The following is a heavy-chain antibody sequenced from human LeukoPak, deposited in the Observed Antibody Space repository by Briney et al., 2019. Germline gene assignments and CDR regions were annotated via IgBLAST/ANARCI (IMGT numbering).Heavy chain of an antibody. D-gene: IGHD3-22*01. CDR2: ISGSGGST. CDR3: ARWYYYETSGLYYGSFDN. Sequence: GGSLRLSCAASGFTFSSYAMSWVRQAPGKGLEWVSAISGSGGSTYYADSVKRRFTISRDNSKNTLYLQMNSLRAEDTAVYYCARWYYYETSGLYYGSFDNWGQGTLVTVSS. CDR1: GFTFSSYA. V-gene: IGHV3-23*01. J-gene: IGHJ5*02.